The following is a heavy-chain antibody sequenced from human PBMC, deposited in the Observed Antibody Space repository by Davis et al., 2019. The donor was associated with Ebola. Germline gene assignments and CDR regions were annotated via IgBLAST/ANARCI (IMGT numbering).Heavy chain of an antibody. CDR2: ISSSSYI. Sequence: GESLKISCAASGFTFSSYSMNWVRQAPGKGLEWVSSISSSSYIYYADSVKGRFTISRDNAKNSLYLQMNSLRAEDTAVYYCARLDYGSGSFFDYWGQGTLVTVSS. CDR1: GFTFSSYS. D-gene: IGHD3-10*01. V-gene: IGHV3-21*01. CDR3: ARLDYGSGSFFDY. J-gene: IGHJ4*02.